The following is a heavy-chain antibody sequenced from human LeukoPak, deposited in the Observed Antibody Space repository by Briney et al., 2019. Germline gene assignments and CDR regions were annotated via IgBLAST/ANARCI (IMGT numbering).Heavy chain of an antibody. D-gene: IGHD6-13*01. CDR1: GGTFSSYA. J-gene: IGHJ4*02. CDR3: ARGIAAACDGCFDY. V-gene: IGHV1-69*13. CDR2: IIPIFGTA. Sequence: GASVKVSCKASGGTFSSYAISWVRQAPGQGLEWMGGIIPIFGTANYAQKFQGRVTITADESTSTAYMELSSLRSEDTAVYYCARGIAAACDGCFDYWGQGTLVTVSS.